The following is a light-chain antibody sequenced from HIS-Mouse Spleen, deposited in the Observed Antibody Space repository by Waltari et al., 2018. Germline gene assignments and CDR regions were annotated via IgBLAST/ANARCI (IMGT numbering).Light chain of an antibody. V-gene: IGKV3-11*01. CDR1: QSVSSY. J-gene: IGKJ2*01. Sequence: EIVLTQSPATLSLSPGERATLSCRASQSVSSYLAWYQPKPGQAPRLLIYDASNRSTGIPARFSGSGSGTDFTLTISSLEPEDFAVYYCQQRSNWPHTFGQGTKLEIK. CDR3: QQRSNWPHT. CDR2: DAS.